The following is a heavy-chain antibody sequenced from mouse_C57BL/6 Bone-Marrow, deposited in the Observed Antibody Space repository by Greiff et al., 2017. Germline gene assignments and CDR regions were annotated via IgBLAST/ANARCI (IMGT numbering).Heavy chain of an antibody. V-gene: IGHV1-64*01. D-gene: IGHD2-12*01. CDR2: IHPNSGST. Sequence: VQLQQPGAELVKPGASVKLSCKASGYTFTSYWMHWVKQRPGQGLEWIGMIHPNSGSTNYNEKFKSKATLTVDKSSSTAYMQLSSLTSEDSAVYYCARTRYYDAMDYWGQGTSVTVSS. CDR3: ARTRYYDAMDY. J-gene: IGHJ4*01. CDR1: GYTFTSYW.